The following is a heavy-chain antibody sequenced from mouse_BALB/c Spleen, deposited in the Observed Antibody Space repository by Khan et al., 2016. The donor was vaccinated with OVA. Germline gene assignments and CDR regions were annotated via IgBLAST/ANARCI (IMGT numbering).Heavy chain of an antibody. V-gene: IGHV1-85*01. CDR2: IFPGDDNT. CDR3: ARRRGSMDY. J-gene: IGHJ4*01. Sequence: QVQLQQSGTELVKPGASVKLSCKASGYTFTSYDINWVRQRPEQGLEWIGWIFPGDDNTNYNEKFKGKATMTTDKSSSTAYMQLSRLTSEDSAVYFFARRRGSMDYWGQGTSVTVAT. CDR1: GYTFTSYD.